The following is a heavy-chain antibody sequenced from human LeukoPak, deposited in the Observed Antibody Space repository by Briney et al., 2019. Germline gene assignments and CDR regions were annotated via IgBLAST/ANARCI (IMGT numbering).Heavy chain of an antibody. CDR1: GGSISGGGYY. CDR3: ARGPLHYDSSGYFPYYYCYYMDV. CDR2: IYYSGST. Sequence: SQTLSLTCTVSGGSISGGGYYWSWIRQHPGKGLEWIGYIYYSGSTYYNPSLKSRVTISVDTSKNQFSLKLSSVTAADTAVYYCARGPLHYDSSGYFPYYYCYYMDVWGKGTTVTVSS. J-gene: IGHJ6*03. V-gene: IGHV4-31*03. D-gene: IGHD3-22*01.